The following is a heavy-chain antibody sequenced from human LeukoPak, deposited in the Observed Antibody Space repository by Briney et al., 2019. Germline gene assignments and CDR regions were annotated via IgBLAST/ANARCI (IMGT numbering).Heavy chain of an antibody. J-gene: IGHJ4*02. CDR3: ASDFDY. Sequence: ASVKVSCKASGYTFTSYGINWVQQATGKGLEWMGWMNPNSGNTGYAQKLQGRVTMTRNTSISTAYMELSSLRSEDTAVYYCASDFDYWGQGTLVTVSS. V-gene: IGHV1-8*01. CDR2: MNPNSGNT. CDR1: GYTFTSYG.